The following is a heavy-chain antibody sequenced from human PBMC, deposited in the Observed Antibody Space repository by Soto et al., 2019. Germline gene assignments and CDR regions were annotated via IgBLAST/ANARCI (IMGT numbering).Heavy chain of an antibody. Sequence: SETLSLTCTASGGSVSIGSYYWSWIRQPPGKGLEWIGYIYYSGSTNYNPSLKSRVTISVDTSKNQFSLKLSSVTAADTAVYYCARGPAVTTALDPWGQGTLLTVSS. CDR2: IYYSGST. CDR1: GGSVSIGSYY. CDR3: ARGPAVTTALDP. V-gene: IGHV4-61*01. J-gene: IGHJ5*02. D-gene: IGHD4-17*01.